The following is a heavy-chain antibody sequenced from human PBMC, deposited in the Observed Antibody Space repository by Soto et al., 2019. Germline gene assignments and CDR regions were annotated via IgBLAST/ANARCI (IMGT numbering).Heavy chain of an antibody. CDR1: GGSISSYY. CDR2: IYYSGST. D-gene: IGHD2-2*02. V-gene: IGHV4-59*05. J-gene: IGHJ4*02. CDR3: ATIPATTILTDY. Sequence: PSETLSLTCPVSGGSISSYYLTWIRQPPGKGLEWIGSIYYSGSTYYNPSLKSRVTISVDTSKNQFSLKLSSVTAADTAVYYCATIPATTILTDYWGQGTLVTVSS.